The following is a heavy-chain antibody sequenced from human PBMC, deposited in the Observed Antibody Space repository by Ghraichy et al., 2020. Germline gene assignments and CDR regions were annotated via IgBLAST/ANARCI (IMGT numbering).Heavy chain of an antibody. D-gene: IGHD3-9*01. CDR2: ISGYNGNK. V-gene: IGHV1-18*01. Sequence: ASAKVSCKASGYTFSSYGIRWVRQAPGHGLEWMGVISGYNGNKKYAQKFQGRVTMTTDTSTSTAYMELRGLTSDDTAVYFCARGAMTGYFDSWGQGTLVTVSS. CDR3: ARGAMTGYFDS. CDR1: GYTFSSYG. J-gene: IGHJ4*02.